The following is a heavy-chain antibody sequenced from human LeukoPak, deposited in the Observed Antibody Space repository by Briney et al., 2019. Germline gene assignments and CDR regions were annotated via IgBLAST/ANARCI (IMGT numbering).Heavy chain of an antibody. V-gene: IGHV3-21*01. D-gene: IGHD3-10*01. CDR2: ISSSSSYI. CDR1: GFTFSSYS. Sequence: GGSLRLSCAASGFTFSSYSMNWVRQAPGKGLEWVLSISSSSSYIYYADSVKGRFTISRDNAKNSLYLQTNSLRAEDTAVYYCARDGYYGSNDAFDIWGQGTMVTVSS. CDR3: ARDGYYGSNDAFDI. J-gene: IGHJ3*02.